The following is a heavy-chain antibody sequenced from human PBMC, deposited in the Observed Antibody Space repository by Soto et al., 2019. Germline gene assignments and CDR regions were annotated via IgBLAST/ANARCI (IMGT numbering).Heavy chain of an antibody. D-gene: IGHD6-19*01. CDR1: GFTFSGSA. CDR2: IRTKPNDYAT. Sequence: EVQLVESGGGLVQPGGSLKLSCAASGFTFSGSAMEWVRQASGKGLEWVGRIRTKPNDYATAYAASVKGRFIISRDDSKSTAYLQMNSLKTEDTAVYYCTRQGRGWSLHWGQGTLVTGSS. CDR3: TRQGRGWSLH. J-gene: IGHJ4*02. V-gene: IGHV3-73*01.